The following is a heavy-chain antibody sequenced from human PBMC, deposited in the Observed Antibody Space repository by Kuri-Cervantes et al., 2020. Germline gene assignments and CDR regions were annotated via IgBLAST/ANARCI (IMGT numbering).Heavy chain of an antibody. V-gene: IGHV1-69*06. D-gene: IGHD4-11*01. J-gene: IGHJ6*03. CDR2: IIPIFGTA. CDR1: GGTFSSYA. Sequence: SVKVSCKASGGTFSSYAISWVRQAPGQGLEWMGGIIPIFGTANCAQKFQGRVTITADKSTSTAYMELSSLRSEDTAVYYCATAVFTGYYYMDVWGKGTTVTVSS. CDR3: ATAVFTGYYYMDV.